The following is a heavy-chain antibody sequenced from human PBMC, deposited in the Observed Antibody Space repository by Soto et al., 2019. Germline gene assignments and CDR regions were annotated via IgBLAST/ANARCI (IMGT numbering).Heavy chain of an antibody. CDR3: ARDGIAAAGTSWFDP. Sequence: QVQLVQSGAEEKKPGASVKVSCKASGYTFTSHAMHWVRQAPGQRLEWMGWINAGNGNTKYSQKFQGRVTITTDTSASTASMDLSSLRSEDTAVYYCARDGIAAAGTSWFDPWGQGPLVTVSS. V-gene: IGHV1-3*05. CDR1: GYTFTSHA. CDR2: INAGNGNT. J-gene: IGHJ5*02. D-gene: IGHD6-13*01.